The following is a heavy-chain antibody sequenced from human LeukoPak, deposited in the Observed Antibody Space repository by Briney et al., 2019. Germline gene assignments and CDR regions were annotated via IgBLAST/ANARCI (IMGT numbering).Heavy chain of an antibody. Sequence: GGSLRLSCAASGFTFSSYWMHWVRQAPGKGLVWVSRINSDGSSTSYADPVKGRFTISRDNAKNTLYLQMNSLRAEDTAVYYCARVQGLAATYWYFDLWGRGTLVTVSS. CDR3: ARVQGLAATYWYFDL. D-gene: IGHD6-6*01. CDR1: GFTFSSYW. V-gene: IGHV3-74*01. CDR2: INSDGSST. J-gene: IGHJ2*01.